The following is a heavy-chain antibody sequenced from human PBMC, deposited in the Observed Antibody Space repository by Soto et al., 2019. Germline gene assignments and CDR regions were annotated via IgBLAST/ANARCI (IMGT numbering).Heavy chain of an antibody. J-gene: IGHJ4*02. CDR1: GFTFSSYD. CDR2: IGTAGDT. CDR3: ARGCISTSCYAELNY. D-gene: IGHD2-2*01. Sequence: GSLRLSCAASGFTFSSYDMHWVRQATGKGLEWVSAIGTAGDTYYPGSVKGRFTISRENAKNSLYLQMNSLRAGDTAVYYCARGCISTSCYAELNYWGQGTLVTVSS. V-gene: IGHV3-13*01.